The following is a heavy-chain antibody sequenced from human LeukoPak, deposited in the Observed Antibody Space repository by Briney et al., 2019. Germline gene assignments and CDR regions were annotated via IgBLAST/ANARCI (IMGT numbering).Heavy chain of an antibody. CDR1: GYTFTSYD. CDR3: ARDLGVDIVAAGDY. Sequence: ASVKVSCKASGYTFTSYDINWVRQATGQGLEWMGWMNPNSGNTGYAQKFQGRVTMTRNTSISTAYMELSSLRSEDTAVYYCARDLGVDIVAAGDYWGQGTLVTVSS. J-gene: IGHJ4*02. CDR2: MNPNSGNT. D-gene: IGHD5-12*01. V-gene: IGHV1-8*01.